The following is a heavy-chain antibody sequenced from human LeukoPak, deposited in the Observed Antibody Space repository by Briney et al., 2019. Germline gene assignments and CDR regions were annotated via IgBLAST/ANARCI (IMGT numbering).Heavy chain of an antibody. V-gene: IGHV3-66*01. D-gene: IGHD2-8*01. CDR2: LYSDGTT. Sequence: GGSLRLSCAASRFTVGDSYMSWVRQAPGKGLEWVSILYSDGTTYYADSVKGRFTISRDNSKNTLFLQMDSLRAGDTAVYYCASMYFSQYLQHWGQGTLVTVSS. J-gene: IGHJ1*01. CDR3: ASMYFSQYLQH. CDR1: RFTVGDSY.